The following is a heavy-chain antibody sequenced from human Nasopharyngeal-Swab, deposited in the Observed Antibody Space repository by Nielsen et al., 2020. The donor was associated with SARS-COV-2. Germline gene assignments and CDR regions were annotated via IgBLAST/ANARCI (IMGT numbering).Heavy chain of an antibody. D-gene: IGHD3-10*01. J-gene: IGHJ4*02. Sequence: GGSLRLSCAALGFTFSSYSMNWVRQAPGKGLEWVSSISSSSSYIYYADSVKGRFTISRDNAKNSLYLQMNSLRAEDTAVYYCASSPITMVRGVTDYWGQGTLVTVSS. CDR3: ASSPITMVRGVTDY. CDR1: GFTFSSYS. V-gene: IGHV3-21*01. CDR2: ISSSSSYI.